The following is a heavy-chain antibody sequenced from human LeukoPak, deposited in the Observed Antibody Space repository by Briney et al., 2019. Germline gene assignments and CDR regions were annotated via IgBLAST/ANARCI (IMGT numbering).Heavy chain of an antibody. CDR3: ARDLLAHSSSFFYDAFDI. J-gene: IGHJ3*02. Sequence: GGSLRLSCAASGFTFSSYSMNWVRQAPGKGLEWVSYISSSSSTIYYADSVKGRFTISRDNAKNSLYLQMNSLRAEDTAVYYCARDLLAHSSSFFYDAFDIWGQGTMVTVSS. CDR2: ISSSSSTI. V-gene: IGHV3-48*04. CDR1: GFTFSSYS. D-gene: IGHD6-13*01.